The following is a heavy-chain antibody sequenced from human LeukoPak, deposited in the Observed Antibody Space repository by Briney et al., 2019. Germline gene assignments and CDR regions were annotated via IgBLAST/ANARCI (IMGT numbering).Heavy chain of an antibody. CDR2: ISGSGGST. CDR1: GFTFSSYA. CDR3: AKQYSSGWRYNWFDP. J-gene: IGHJ5*02. D-gene: IGHD6-19*01. Sequence: PGGSLRLSCAASGFTFSSYAMSWVRQAPGKGLEWVSAISGSGGSTYYADSVKGRFTISRDNSKNTLYLQMNGLRAEDTAVYYCAKQYSSGWRYNWFDPWGQGTLVTVSS. V-gene: IGHV3-23*01.